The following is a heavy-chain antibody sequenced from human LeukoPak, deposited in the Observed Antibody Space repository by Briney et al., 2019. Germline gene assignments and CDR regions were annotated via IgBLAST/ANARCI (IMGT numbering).Heavy chain of an antibody. Sequence: GGSLRLSCAASGFTFSSYAMSWVRQAPGKGLEWVANIKNDGAVKNYVDSVKGRFTISRDNAKNSLYLQMNSLRAEDTAVYYCAKDSYSKGDFWGQGVLVTVSS. V-gene: IGHV3-7*01. D-gene: IGHD6-13*01. CDR1: GFTFSSYA. J-gene: IGHJ4*02. CDR2: IKNDGAVK. CDR3: AKDSYSKGDF.